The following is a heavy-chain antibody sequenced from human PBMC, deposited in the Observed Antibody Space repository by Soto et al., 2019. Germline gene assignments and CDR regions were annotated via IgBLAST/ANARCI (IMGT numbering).Heavy chain of an antibody. CDR2: ISPYNGRT. Sequence: ASVKVSCKASGYSFTSYGIGWVRQVPGQGPEWMGWISPYNGRTNYAQSVKGRVVMTTDISNNTVYLELRSLRSDDSAIYYCGRFRTHSYDIDVWG. CDR1: GYSFTSYG. D-gene: IGHD5-18*01. CDR3: GRFRTHSYDIDV. J-gene: IGHJ6*02. V-gene: IGHV1-18*01.